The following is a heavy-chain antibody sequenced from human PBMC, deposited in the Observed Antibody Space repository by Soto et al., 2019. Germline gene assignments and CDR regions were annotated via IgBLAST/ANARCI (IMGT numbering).Heavy chain of an antibody. V-gene: IGHV1-69*13. CDR3: ARGPGWYYYESSGYSYFQH. CDR2: IVPIFGTA. J-gene: IGHJ1*01. CDR1: GGTFSSYA. D-gene: IGHD3-22*01. Sequence: SVKVSCKASGGTFSSYAISWVRQATGQGLEWMGGIVPIFGTANYAQKFLGRVTITADESTSTAYMELSSLRSEDTAVYYCARGPGWYYYESSGYSYFQHWGQGTLVTVSS.